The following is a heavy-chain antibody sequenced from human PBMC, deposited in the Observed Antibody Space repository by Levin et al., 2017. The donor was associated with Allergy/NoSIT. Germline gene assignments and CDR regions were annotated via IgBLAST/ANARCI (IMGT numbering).Heavy chain of an antibody. D-gene: IGHD6-19*01. Sequence: NRGESLKISCKGSGYSFTSYWISWVRQMPGKGLEWMGRIDPSDSYTNYSPSFQGHVTISADKSISTAYLQWSSLKASDTAMYYCARGNFPGIAVAGRDDVPGHIWGQGTMVTVSS. V-gene: IGHV5-10-1*01. CDR2: IDPSDSYT. CDR3: ARGNFPGIAVAGRDDVPGHI. CDR1: GYSFTSYW. J-gene: IGHJ3*02.